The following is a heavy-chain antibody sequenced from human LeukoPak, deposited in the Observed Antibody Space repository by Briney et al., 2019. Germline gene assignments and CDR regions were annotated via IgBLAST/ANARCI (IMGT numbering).Heavy chain of an antibody. CDR3: ARGIGYNYVDFDY. V-gene: IGHV3-64*01. J-gene: IGHJ4*02. Sequence: GGSLRLSCAASGFTFSSYAMHWVRQAPGKGLEYVSAISSNGGSTYYANSVKGRFTISRDNSKNTLYLQMGSLRAEDMAVYYCARGIGYNYVDFDYWGQGTLVTVSS. CDR1: GFTFSSYA. D-gene: IGHD5-24*01. CDR2: ISSNGGST.